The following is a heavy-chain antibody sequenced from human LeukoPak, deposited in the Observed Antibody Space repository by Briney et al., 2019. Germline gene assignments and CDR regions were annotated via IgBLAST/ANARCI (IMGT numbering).Heavy chain of an antibody. V-gene: IGHV4-59*08. CDR1: GGSISSYY. CDR2: IYYSGST. CDR3: ARRGRSGYYVDY. Sequence: KPSETLSLTCTVSGGSISSYYWSWIRQPPGKGLEWIGYIYYSGSTNYNPSLKSRVTISVDTSKNQFSLKLSSVTAADTAVYYCARRGRSGYYVDYWGQGTLVTVSS. D-gene: IGHD3-22*01. J-gene: IGHJ4*02.